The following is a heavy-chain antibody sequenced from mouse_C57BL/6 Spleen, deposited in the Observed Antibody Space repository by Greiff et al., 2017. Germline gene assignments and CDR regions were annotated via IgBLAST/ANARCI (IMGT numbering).Heavy chain of an antibody. CDR2: ISSGGDYI. CDR3: TRDDGDGYYYFDY. CDR1: GFTFSSYA. J-gene: IGHJ2*01. V-gene: IGHV5-9-1*02. Sequence: EVQVVESGEGLVKPGGSLKLSCAASGFTFSSYAMSWVRQTPEKRLEWVAYISSGGDYIYYADTVKGRFTISTDTARNTLYLQMSSLKSEDTAMYYCTRDDGDGYYYFDYWGQGTTLTVSS. D-gene: IGHD2-3*01.